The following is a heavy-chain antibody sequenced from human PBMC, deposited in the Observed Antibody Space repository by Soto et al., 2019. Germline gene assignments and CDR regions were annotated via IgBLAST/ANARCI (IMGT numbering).Heavy chain of an antibody. CDR1: GFTFSSYS. Sequence: GGSLRLSCAASGFTFSSYSMNWVRQAPGKGLEWVSSISSSSSYIYYADSVKGRFTISRDNAKNSLYLQMNSLRAEDTAVYYCARGPYDFWSGYYSVSNNDYWGQGTLVTVSS. D-gene: IGHD3-3*01. CDR2: ISSSSSYI. J-gene: IGHJ4*02. CDR3: ARGPYDFWSGYYSVSNNDY. V-gene: IGHV3-21*01.